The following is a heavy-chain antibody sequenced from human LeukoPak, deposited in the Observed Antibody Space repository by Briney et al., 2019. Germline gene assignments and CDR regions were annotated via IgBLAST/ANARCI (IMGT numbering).Heavy chain of an antibody. CDR1: GGSISSGSYY. CDR3: ARDPAGPERGAFDI. Sequence: SETLSLTCTVSGGSISSGSYYWSWIRQPAGKGLEWIGRIYTSGSTNYNPSLKSRVTISVDTSKNQFSLKLSSVTAADTAVYYCARDPAGPERGAFDIWGQGTMVTVSS. CDR2: IYTSGST. V-gene: IGHV4-61*02. J-gene: IGHJ3*02.